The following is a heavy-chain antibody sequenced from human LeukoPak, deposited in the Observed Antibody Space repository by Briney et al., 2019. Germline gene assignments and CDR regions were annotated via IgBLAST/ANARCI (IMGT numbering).Heavy chain of an antibody. V-gene: IGHV3-30*04. CDR3: VRDLGYAGDS. CDR2: ISYDESNK. CDR1: GFTFSSFA. J-gene: IGHJ4*02. D-gene: IGHD1-1*01. Sequence: GGSLRLSCAASGFTFSSFAMHWVRQFPGKGLEWLTLISYDESNKHYSDSVKGRFTISRDNSKNTLYLQMNSLRTEDTAMYYCVRDLGYAGDSWGQGTLVTVSS.